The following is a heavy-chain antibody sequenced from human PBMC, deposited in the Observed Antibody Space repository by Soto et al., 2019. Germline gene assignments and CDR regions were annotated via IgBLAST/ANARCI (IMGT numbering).Heavy chain of an antibody. V-gene: IGHV1-46*01. CDR3: ARDFRPGMVVGTTTGFDY. CDR1: GYTFISYY. D-gene: IGHD3-22*01. CDR2: IDPSGGSA. Sequence: ASVKVSCKASGYTFISYYMHWVRQAPGQGLEWMGIIDPSGGSASYAQKFQGRVTMTRDTSTTTVYMELSSLRSEDTAVFFCARDFRPGMVVGTTTGFDYWGQGTLVTVSS. J-gene: IGHJ4*02.